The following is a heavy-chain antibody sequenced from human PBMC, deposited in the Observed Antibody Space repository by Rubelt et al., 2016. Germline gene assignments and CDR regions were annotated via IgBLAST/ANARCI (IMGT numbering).Heavy chain of an antibody. J-gene: IGHJ6*02. Sequence: QVQLQQWGAGLLKPSETLSLTCAVYGGSFSGYYWSWIRQPPGKGLEWIGEINHSGGTNYNPSPNSRVTISVDTSKNQFSLKLSSVTAADTAVYYCARTPFIRRGMDVWGQGTTVTVSS. V-gene: IGHV4-34*01. D-gene: IGHD6-6*01. CDR3: ARTPFIRRGMDV. CDR2: INHSGGT. CDR1: GGSFSGYY.